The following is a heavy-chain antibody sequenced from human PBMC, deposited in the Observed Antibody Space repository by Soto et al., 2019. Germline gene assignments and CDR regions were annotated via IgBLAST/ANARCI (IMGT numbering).Heavy chain of an antibody. CDR2: IYDRGST. D-gene: IGHD6-19*01. J-gene: IGHJ4*02. Sequence: PSETLSLTCTVSGGSIGSSSYYWGWIRQPPGKGLEWIGSIYDRGSTYSNPSLKSRLTTSLDTSKNQFSLKLTSVTAADTAVYYCARHGYTSGRTYFDYWGQRTPVTVSS. CDR3: ARHGYTSGRTYFDY. V-gene: IGHV4-39*01. CDR1: GGSIGSSSYY.